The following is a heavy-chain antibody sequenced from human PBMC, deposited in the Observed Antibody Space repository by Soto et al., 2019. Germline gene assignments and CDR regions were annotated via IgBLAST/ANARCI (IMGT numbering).Heavy chain of an antibody. V-gene: IGHV1-2*02. CDR3: ARDERRYGEPRFDY. J-gene: IGHJ4*02. Sequence: GASVKVPCKASGVTFTGYYIHWVRQAPGQGLEWMGWIRSNDGDPKYSQKFQDRVTMTRDTSMNTVYMQLSRLRSDDTAVYYCARDERRYGEPRFDYWGQGTLVTVYS. CDR2: IRSNDGDP. CDR1: GVTFTGYY. D-gene: IGHD1-26*01.